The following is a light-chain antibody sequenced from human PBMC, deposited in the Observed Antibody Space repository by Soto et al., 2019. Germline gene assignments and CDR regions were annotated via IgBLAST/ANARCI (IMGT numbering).Light chain of an antibody. CDR2: GAS. CDR3: QQYGSSPRA. CDR1: QSVRSNY. Sequence: EIVLTQSPGTLSLSPGERATLSCRASQSVRSNYLAWYQQKPGRAPRLLIYGASSRATGIPDRFSGSGSGTDFTLTISRLEPEDFAVSYCQQYGSSPRAFGGGTKVDIK. J-gene: IGKJ4*01. V-gene: IGKV3-20*01.